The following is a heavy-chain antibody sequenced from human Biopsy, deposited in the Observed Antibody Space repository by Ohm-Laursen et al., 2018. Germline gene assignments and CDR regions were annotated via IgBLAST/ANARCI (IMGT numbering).Heavy chain of an antibody. D-gene: IGHD3-10*01. V-gene: IGHV2-5*02. CDR1: GFSLSTSGEG. CDR2: IYWDDDK. Sequence: TQTLTLTRTFSGFSLSTSGEGVGWIRQPPGKALEWLALIYWDDDKRYSPSLKSRPTITKDTSKKQVVLTMANMDPVDTATYYCARLGPLQLKNWFDPWGQGTLVTVSS. J-gene: IGHJ5*02. CDR3: ARLGPLQLKNWFDP.